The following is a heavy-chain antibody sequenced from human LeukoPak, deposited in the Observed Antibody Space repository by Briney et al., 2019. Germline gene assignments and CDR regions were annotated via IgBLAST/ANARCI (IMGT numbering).Heavy chain of an antibody. Sequence: PGGSLRLSCAASGFTFSDYYMSWIRQAPGKGLEWFSYINPTSGYTPYADSVRGRFTISRDNAKNSLYLQMNSLRAEDTAVYYCARGTPFDPWGQGTLVTVSS. CDR2: INPTSGYT. CDR1: GFTFSDYY. V-gene: IGHV3-11*06. J-gene: IGHJ5*02. CDR3: ARGTPFDP.